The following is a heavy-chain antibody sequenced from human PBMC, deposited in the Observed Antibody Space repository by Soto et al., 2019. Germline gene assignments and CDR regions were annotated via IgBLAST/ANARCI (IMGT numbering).Heavy chain of an antibody. V-gene: IGHV3-33*01. J-gene: IGHJ4*02. CDR1: GFTFSSYG. CDR3: ARDWPALGSSWSRALRY. CDR2: IWYDGSNK. Sequence: GGSLRLSCAASGFTFSSYGMHWVRQAPGKGLEWVAVIWYDGSNKYYADSVKGRFTISRDNSKNTLYLQMNSLRAEDTAVYYCARDWPALGSSWSRALRYWGQGTLVTVSS. D-gene: IGHD6-13*01.